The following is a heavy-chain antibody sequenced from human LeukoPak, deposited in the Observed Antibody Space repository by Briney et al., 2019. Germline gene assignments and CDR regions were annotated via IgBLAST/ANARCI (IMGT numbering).Heavy chain of an antibody. J-gene: IGHJ3*01. V-gene: IGHV3-33*01. CDR2: IWHDGATK. D-gene: IGHD3-16*01. CDR3: ARELLGEGPDAFDV. Sequence: GTSLRLSCKTSGFIFSNYAMHWVRQAPGKGLDWVAMIWHDGATKFYVDSVKGRFTISRDNSKDTLYLQMDSLRAEDTAVFYCARELLGEGPDAFDVWGQGTIVTVSS. CDR1: GFIFSNYA.